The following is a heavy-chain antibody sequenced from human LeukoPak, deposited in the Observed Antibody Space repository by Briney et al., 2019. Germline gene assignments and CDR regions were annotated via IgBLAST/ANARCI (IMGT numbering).Heavy chain of an antibody. CDR2: ISSSSSYI. CDR1: GFTFSSYS. V-gene: IGHV3-21*01. J-gene: IGHJ4*02. D-gene: IGHD2-15*01. CDR3: ARPLGYCSGGSCLDY. Sequence: KPGGSLRFSCAASGFTFSSYSMNWVRQAPGKGLEWVSSISSSSSYIYYADSVKGRFTISRDNAKNSLYLQMNSLRAEDTAVYYCARPLGYCSGGSCLDYWGQGTLVTVSS.